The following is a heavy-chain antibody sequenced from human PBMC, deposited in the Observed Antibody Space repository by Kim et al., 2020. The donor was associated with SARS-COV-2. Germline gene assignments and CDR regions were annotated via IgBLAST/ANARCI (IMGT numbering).Heavy chain of an antibody. V-gene: IGHV1-46*01. CDR3: ARGATMD. J-gene: IGHJ4*02. D-gene: IGHD3-10*01. Sequence: SGGSTSNAQKFQGRVTMTRETSTSTVYMELSSLRSEDTAVYYCARGATMDWGQGTLVTVSS. CDR2: SGGST.